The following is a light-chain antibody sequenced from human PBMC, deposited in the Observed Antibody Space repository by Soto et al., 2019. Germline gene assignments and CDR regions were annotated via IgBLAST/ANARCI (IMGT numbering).Light chain of an antibody. CDR3: QSYHSSYPYV. V-gene: IGLV6-57*03. Sequence: NFMLTQPHSVSESPGKTVTISCTRSGGSITSGYVQWYQQRPGSAPTTVIYEDNQRPSGVPDRFSGSIDSSSNSASLTISGLKNEDEADYYGQSYHSSYPYVFGTGTKLTVL. J-gene: IGLJ1*01. CDR2: EDN. CDR1: GGSITSGY.